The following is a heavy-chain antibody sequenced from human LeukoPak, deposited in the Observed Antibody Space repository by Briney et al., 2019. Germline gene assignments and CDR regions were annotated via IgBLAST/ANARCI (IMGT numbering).Heavy chain of an antibody. V-gene: IGHV3-23*01. J-gene: IGHJ6*02. CDR2: ISGGGGST. D-gene: IGHD1-26*01. Sequence: GGSLRLSCAASGFTFTSYSMNWVRQAPGKGLEWVSTISGGGGSTYYADSVKGRFTISRDNSKNTLYLQVNSLRAEDTAVYYCARERIVGAASTRYYGMDVWGQGTTVTVSS. CDR3: ARERIVGAASTRYYGMDV. CDR1: GFTFTSYS.